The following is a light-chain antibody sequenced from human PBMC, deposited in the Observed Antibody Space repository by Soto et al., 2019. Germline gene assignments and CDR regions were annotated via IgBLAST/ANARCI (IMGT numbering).Light chain of an antibody. CDR1: QSVSSR. CDR3: PQADSFPIT. V-gene: IGKV1-12*01. J-gene: IGKJ5*01. Sequence: IQMTQSPSTLSASVGDRVSITCRASQSVSSRLAWYQQKPGNAPKLLIYAAFILQSGVPSRFSGYGSGTDFTLSISSLQPEDFATYYCPQADSFPITFGQGTLLE. CDR2: AAF.